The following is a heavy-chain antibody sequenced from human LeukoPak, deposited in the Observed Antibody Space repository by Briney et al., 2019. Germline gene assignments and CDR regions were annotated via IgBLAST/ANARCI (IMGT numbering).Heavy chain of an antibody. CDR1: GFTFSSYS. D-gene: IGHD3-22*01. V-gene: IGHV3-48*04. Sequence: GGSLRLSCAASGFTFSSYSMNWVRQAPGKGLEWVSYISSSGSTIYYADSVKGRFTISRDNAKNSLYLQMNSLRAEDTAVYYCARVYYDSSGSLADWGQGTLVTVSS. CDR3: ARVYYDSSGSLAD. J-gene: IGHJ4*02. CDR2: ISSSGSTI.